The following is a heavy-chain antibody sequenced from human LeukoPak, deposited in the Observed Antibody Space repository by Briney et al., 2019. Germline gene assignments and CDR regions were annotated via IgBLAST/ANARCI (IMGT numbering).Heavy chain of an antibody. CDR2: IYTSGST. V-gene: IGHV4-61*02. D-gene: IGHD5-24*01. CDR1: GGSISSGSYY. J-gene: IGHJ4*02. CDR3: ARRSPRRDGYRGWYFDY. Sequence: SQTLSLTCTVSGGSISSGSYYWSWIRQPAGKGLEWIGRIYTSGSTNYNPSLKSRVTISVDTSKNQFSLKLSSVTAADTAVYYCARRSPRRDGYRGWYFDYWGQGTLVTVSS.